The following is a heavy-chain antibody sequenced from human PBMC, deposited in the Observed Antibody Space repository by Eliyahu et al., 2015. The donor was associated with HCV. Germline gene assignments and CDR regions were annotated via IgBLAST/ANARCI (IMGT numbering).Heavy chain of an antibody. CDR2: ISSSSSYI. CDR3: ARDHLYSGYDSNYYYGMDV. CDR1: GXTXSSXX. J-gene: IGHJ6*02. V-gene: IGHV3-21*01. Sequence: EVQLVESGGGLVKXGGXLRLSCAASGXTXSSXXXNWVRQAPGKGLEWVSSISSSSSYIYYADSVKGRFTISRDNAKNSLYLQMNSLRAEDTAVYYCARDHLYSGYDSNYYYGMDVWGQGTTVTVSS. D-gene: IGHD5-12*01.